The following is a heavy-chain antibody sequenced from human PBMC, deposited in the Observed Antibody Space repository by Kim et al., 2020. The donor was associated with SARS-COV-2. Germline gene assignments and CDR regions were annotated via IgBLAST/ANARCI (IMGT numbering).Heavy chain of an antibody. CDR1: GGSISSYY. Sequence: SETLSLTCTVSGGSISSYYWSWIRQPAGKGLEWIGRIYTSGSTNYNPSLKSRVTMSVDTSKNQFSLKLSSVTAADTAVYYCARGSSGSRYYYYGMDVWGQGTTVTVSS. CDR2: IYTSGST. J-gene: IGHJ6*02. CDR3: ARGSSGSRYYYYGMDV. V-gene: IGHV4-4*07. D-gene: IGHD1-26*01.